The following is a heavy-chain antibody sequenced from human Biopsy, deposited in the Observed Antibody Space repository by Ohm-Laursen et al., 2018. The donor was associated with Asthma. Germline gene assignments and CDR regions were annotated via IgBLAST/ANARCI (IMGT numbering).Heavy chain of an antibody. J-gene: IGHJ4*02. Sequence: PSETLSLTCSVYGGSISSFYWSWIRPSPEKGLEWMGYVYWTGSTNYNPSLKSRITMSVDTSKNRMFLELTSVTAADTAIYYCVRAVRNEQWLAPFDYWGQGKPVTVSS. CDR3: VRAVRNEQWLAPFDY. CDR1: GGSISSFY. V-gene: IGHV4-59*01. CDR2: VYWTGST. D-gene: IGHD6-19*01.